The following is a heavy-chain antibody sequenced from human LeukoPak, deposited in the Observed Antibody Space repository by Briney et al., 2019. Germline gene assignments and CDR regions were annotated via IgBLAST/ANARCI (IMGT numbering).Heavy chain of an antibody. V-gene: IGHV3-11*04. J-gene: IGHJ3*02. CDR2: ITNSGSTT. CDR1: GFTFRDYY. Sequence: KPGGSLRLSCVASGFTFRDYYMAWIRQAPGKGLEWVLYITNSGSTTYNADSVKGRFAISRDNAKNSLYLQMNSLRAEDTAVYYCARAFNDAFDIWGQGTMVTVSS. CDR3: ARAFNDAFDI.